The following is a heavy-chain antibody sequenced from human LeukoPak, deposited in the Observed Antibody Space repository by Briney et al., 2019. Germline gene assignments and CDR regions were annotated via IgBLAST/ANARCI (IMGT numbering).Heavy chain of an antibody. CDR1: GYTFTSYG. J-gene: IGHJ4*02. CDR3: ARMGDYHLVSFFDY. V-gene: IGHV1-18*01. CDR2: ISAYDGNI. Sequence: ASVKVSCKSSGYTFTSYGFSWVRQPPGQGLEWMGWISAYDGNINYAQKYQGRVTMTTETYTSTVYMELRSLRSDDTAVYYCARMGDYHLVSFFDYWGQGTLVTVSS. D-gene: IGHD4/OR15-4a*01.